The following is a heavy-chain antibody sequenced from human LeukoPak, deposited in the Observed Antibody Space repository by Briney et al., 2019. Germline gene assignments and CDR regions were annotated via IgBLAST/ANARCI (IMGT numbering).Heavy chain of an antibody. D-gene: IGHD3-16*02. Sequence: ASVKVSCKASGYTFTNYDINWVRQATGQGPEWMGWMNPKSGNTGYAQKFQGRVTMTRNTSISTAYMELSSLRSDDTAVYYCARDRRNWFDPWGQGTLVTVSS. V-gene: IGHV1-8*01. J-gene: IGHJ5*02. CDR2: MNPKSGNT. CDR3: ARDRRNWFDP. CDR1: GYTFTNYD.